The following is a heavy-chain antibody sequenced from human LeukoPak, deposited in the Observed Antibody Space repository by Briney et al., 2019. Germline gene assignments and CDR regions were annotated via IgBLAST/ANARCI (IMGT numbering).Heavy chain of an antibody. CDR3: AGGTGFIIKD. V-gene: IGHV3-7*03. CDR2: IKQDGSEK. J-gene: IGHJ4*02. Sequence: PGGSLRLSCVASGFTFGKYWMSWVRQAPGKGLEWVANIKQDGSEKSYVDSVKGRFTISRDNAKNSLYLQMNNLRVEDTAMYYCAGGTGFIIKDWGQGTLVTVSS. CDR1: GFTFGKYW. D-gene: IGHD3-9*01.